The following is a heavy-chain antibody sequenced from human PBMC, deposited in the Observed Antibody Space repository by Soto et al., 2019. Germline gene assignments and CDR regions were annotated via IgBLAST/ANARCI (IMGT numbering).Heavy chain of an antibody. CDR3: AREGGGGGDCPMAFDY. CDR1: GFTVSSNY. CDR2: IYSGGST. J-gene: IGHJ4*02. Sequence: EVQLVESGGGLIQPGGSLRLSCAASGFTVSSNYMSWVRQAPGKGLEWVSVIYSGGSTYYADSVKGRFTISRDNSKNMRYLQMNSLRAEDTAVYYCAREGGGGGDCPMAFDYWGQGTLVTVSS. V-gene: IGHV3-53*01. D-gene: IGHD2-21*02.